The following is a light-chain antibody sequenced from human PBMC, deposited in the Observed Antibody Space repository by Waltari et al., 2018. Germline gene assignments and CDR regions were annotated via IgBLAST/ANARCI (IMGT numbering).Light chain of an antibody. V-gene: IGKV1-39*01. CDR1: QNLNRF. J-gene: IGKJ2*01. CDR3: QQIDDTPYT. CDR2: AAS. Sequence: DIQMTQSPSSLSASVGDRVTVTCRASQNLNRFLNWYQQIPGKPPNLLIFAASRLQRVVPSRFSGSGSGTDFTLTISSLQPEDFATYYCQQIDDTPYTFGQGTKLQIK.